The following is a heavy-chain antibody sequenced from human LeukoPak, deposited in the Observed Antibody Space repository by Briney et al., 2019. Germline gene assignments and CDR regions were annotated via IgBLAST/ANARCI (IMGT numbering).Heavy chain of an antibody. CDR2: IYYSGST. V-gene: IGHV4-39*07. D-gene: IGHD3-22*01. Sequence: SETLSLTCTVSGGSISSNSYYWGWIRQPPGKGLEWIGSIYYSGSTYYNPSLKSRVTISVDTSKNQFSLKLSSVTAADTAVFYCARVDYYDSSGYYFDYWGQGTLVTVSS. CDR3: ARVDYYDSSGYYFDY. J-gene: IGHJ4*02. CDR1: GGSISSNSYY.